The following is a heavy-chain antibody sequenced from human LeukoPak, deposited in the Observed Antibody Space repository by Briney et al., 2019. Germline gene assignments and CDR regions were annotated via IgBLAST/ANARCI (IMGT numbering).Heavy chain of an antibody. Sequence: GGSLRLSCAASGFTFSSYGMHWVRRAPGKGLEWVAVISYDGSNKYYADSVKGRFTISRDNSKNTLYLQMNSLRAEDTAVYYCAKDLWDTVTTGYGMDVWGQGTTVTVSS. CDR3: AKDLWDTVTTGYGMDV. CDR1: GFTFSSYG. D-gene: IGHD4-17*01. CDR2: ISYDGSNK. V-gene: IGHV3-30*18. J-gene: IGHJ6*02.